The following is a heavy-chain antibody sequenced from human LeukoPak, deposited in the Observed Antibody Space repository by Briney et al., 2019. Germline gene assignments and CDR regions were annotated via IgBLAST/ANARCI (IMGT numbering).Heavy chain of an antibody. D-gene: IGHD1-26*01. V-gene: IGHV3-53*01. Sequence: GGSLRLSCAASGFTVSSNYMSWVRQAPGKGLEWVSVIYSGGSTYYADSVKGRFTISRDNSKNTLYLQMNSLRAGDTAVYYCAGVASGSYYYPFDYWGQGTLVTVPS. CDR3: AGVASGSYYYPFDY. CDR2: IYSGGST. CDR1: GFTVSSNY. J-gene: IGHJ4*02.